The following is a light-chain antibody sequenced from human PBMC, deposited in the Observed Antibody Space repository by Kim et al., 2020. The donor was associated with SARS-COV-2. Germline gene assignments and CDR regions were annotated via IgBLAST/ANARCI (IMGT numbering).Light chain of an antibody. J-gene: IGLJ3*02. CDR1: SSDVGAYSY. CDR2: AVT. V-gene: IGLV2-11*01. Sequence: QSALTQPRSVSGSPTQSVTISCTGSSSDVGAYSYVSWYQQHPGKAPKVMIYAVTKRPSGVPDRFSGSKSGNTASLTISGLQAEDEADYYCCSYAGRSTWVFGGGTQLTVL. CDR3: CSYAGRSTWV.